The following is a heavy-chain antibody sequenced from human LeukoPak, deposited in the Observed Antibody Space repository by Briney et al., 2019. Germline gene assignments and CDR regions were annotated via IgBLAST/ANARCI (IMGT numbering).Heavy chain of an antibody. CDR3: AKDSPSRTATTEVPVDY. Sequence: GGSLRLSCAASGFTFSDYTMNWVRQAPGKGLEWVSSVSSSSSYIYFANSVRGRFTIYRDNAKNSLYLQMNSLRAEDTAVYYCAKDSPSRTATTEVPVDYWGQGTLVTVSS. CDR2: VSSSSSYI. CDR1: GFTFSDYT. D-gene: IGHD5-24*01. V-gene: IGHV3-21*01. J-gene: IGHJ4*02.